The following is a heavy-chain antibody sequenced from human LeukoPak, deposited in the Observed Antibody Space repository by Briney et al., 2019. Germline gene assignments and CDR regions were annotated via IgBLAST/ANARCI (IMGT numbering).Heavy chain of an antibody. Sequence: GASVKVSCKASGYTFTSHVTNWVRQAPGQGLEWMGWINPNSGGTNYAQKFQGRVTMTRDTSISTAYMELSRLRSDDTAEYYCARDGGYSGYDSNWFDPWGQGTLVTVSS. J-gene: IGHJ5*02. CDR3: ARDGGYSGYDSNWFDP. CDR2: INPNSGGT. D-gene: IGHD5-12*01. V-gene: IGHV1-2*02. CDR1: GYTFTSHV.